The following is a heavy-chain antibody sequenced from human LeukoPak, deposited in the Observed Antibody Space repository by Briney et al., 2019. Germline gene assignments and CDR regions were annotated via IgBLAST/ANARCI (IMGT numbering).Heavy chain of an antibody. J-gene: IGHJ6*02. CDR1: RXTFSNYW. V-gene: IGHV3-7*04. Sequence: GSLRLSCSASRXTFSNYWRSWVRQAPGKGLEWVANIKQDGSEKNYVGSVKGRFTISRDNAKNSMYLQMNSLRVEDTAVYYCAREERESGGWDVWGQGTTVTVSS. CDR3: AREERESGGWDV. CDR2: IKQDGSEK. D-gene: IGHD1-1*01.